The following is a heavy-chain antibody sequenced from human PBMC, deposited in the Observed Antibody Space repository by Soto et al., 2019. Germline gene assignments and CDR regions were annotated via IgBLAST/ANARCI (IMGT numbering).Heavy chain of an antibody. CDR3: ARDLGAFDI. CDR1: GDSVSSNTAA. Sequence: QVQMQQSGPGLVKPSQTLSLTCAVFGDSVSSNTAAWTWIRQSPSRGLEWLERTYYRSKWYNDYAISVKSRITINPDSARNQFSLELNSVTPEDTAVYYCARDLGAFDIWGQGTMVSVSS. J-gene: IGHJ3*02. V-gene: IGHV6-1*01. D-gene: IGHD7-27*01. CDR2: TYYRSKWYN.